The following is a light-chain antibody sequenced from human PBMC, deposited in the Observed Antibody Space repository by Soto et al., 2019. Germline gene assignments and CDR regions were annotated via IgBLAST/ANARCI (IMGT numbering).Light chain of an antibody. V-gene: IGKV3-15*01. J-gene: IGKJ1*01. Sequence: EIVMTQSPATLSVSPGARAPLSCRASQSVSSNLAWYQQKPGQAPRLLIYGASTRATGIPARFSGSGSGTEFTLTISSLQSEDFAVYYCQQYNNWPPLTFGQGTKVDI. CDR2: GAS. CDR1: QSVSSN. CDR3: QQYNNWPPLT.